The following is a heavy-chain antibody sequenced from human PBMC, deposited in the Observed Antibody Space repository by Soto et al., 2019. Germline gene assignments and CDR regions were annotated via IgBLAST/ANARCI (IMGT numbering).Heavy chain of an antibody. D-gene: IGHD3-3*01. CDR1: GFTFSDYY. J-gene: IGHJ5*02. Sequence: GGSLRLSCAASGFTFSDYYMSWIRQAPGKGLEWVSYISSSGSTIYYADSVKGRFTISRDNAKNSLYLQMNSLRAEDTAVYYCASAIITISTWFDPWGQGTLVTVSS. CDR2: ISSSGSTI. CDR3: ASAIITISTWFDP. V-gene: IGHV3-11*01.